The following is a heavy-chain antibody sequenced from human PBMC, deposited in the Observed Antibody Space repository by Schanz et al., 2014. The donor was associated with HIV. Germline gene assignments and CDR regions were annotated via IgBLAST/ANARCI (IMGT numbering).Heavy chain of an antibody. Sequence: EVQLLESGGNLVHPGGSLRLSCAASGFTFRDSVVSWVRQAPGKGLEWIESISSTGTYRFYAGSVKGRFTISRDNSEDTLYLQMNSLGVDDSAMYCCVKRGSEASSNTWFADSWGQGTLVTVSS. CDR1: GFTFRDSV. J-gene: IGHJ4*02. CDR3: VKRGSEASSNTWFADS. D-gene: IGHD3-10*01. V-gene: IGHV3-23*01. CDR2: ISSTGTYR.